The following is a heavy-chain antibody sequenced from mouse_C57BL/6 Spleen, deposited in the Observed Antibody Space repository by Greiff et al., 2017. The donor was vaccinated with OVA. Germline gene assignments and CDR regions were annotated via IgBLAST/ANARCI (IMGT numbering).Heavy chain of an antibody. V-gene: IGHV1-69*01. CDR1: GYTFTSYW. J-gene: IGHJ2*01. Sequence: VQLQQSGAELVMPGASVKLSCKASGYTFTSYWMHWVKQRPGQGLEWIGEIDPSDSYTNYNQKFKGKSTLTVDKSSSTAYMQLSSLTSEDSAVYYCARRRPASYYFDYWGQGTTLTVSS. D-gene: IGHD6-1*01. CDR2: IDPSDSYT. CDR3: ARRRPASYYFDY.